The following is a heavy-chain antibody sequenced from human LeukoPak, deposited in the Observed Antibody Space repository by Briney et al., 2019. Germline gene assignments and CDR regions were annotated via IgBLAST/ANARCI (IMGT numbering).Heavy chain of an antibody. CDR3: ATDGAGFDT. Sequence: PGGSLRLSCAASGFTFNDYYMSWIRQAPGKGLEWLSYINIGGTNTHYADSVKGRFTISTDNAKKSLYLEMNNLRAEDTAVYYCATDGAGFDTWGQGVLLTVSS. CDR1: GFTFNDYY. J-gene: IGHJ5*02. CDR2: INIGGTNT. V-gene: IGHV3-11*01.